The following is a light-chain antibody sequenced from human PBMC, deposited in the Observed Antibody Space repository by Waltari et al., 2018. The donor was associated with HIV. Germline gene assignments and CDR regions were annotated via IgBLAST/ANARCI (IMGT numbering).Light chain of an antibody. CDR3: CSNAGSSTYV. Sequence: QSALTQPASVSGSPGQSLTISCTGTRSDVGGYNLVSWYQQHPGKAPNLMIYGVSKRPSGVSNRFSGSKSGNTASLTISGLQAEDEADYYCCSNAGSSTYVFGTGTKVTVL. CDR2: GVS. V-gene: IGLV2-23*02. J-gene: IGLJ1*01. CDR1: RSDVGGYNL.